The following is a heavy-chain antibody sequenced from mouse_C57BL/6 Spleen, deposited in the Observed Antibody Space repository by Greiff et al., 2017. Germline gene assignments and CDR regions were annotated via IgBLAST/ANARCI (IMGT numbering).Heavy chain of an antibody. V-gene: IGHV2-2*01. J-gene: IGHJ4*01. D-gene: IGHD1-1*02. CDR3: ARKHSTMGEYDAMDD. CDR2: IWRGGST. Sequence: QVQLQQSGPGLVPPSQSLSISCPVSGFSLTSYGVHWVRQSPGTGLEWLGVIWRGGSTDSTAAFISSLHSSKDNSKSQVFFQMNSLQADDTARYYCARKHSTMGEYDAMDDWGQGTAVTVSS. CDR1: GFSLTSYG.